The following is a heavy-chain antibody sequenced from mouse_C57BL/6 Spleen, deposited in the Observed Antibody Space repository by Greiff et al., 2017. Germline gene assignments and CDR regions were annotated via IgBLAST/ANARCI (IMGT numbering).Heavy chain of an antibody. V-gene: IGHV1-55*01. D-gene: IGHD1-1*01. J-gene: IGHJ2*01. Sequence: QVQLQQPGAELVKPGASVKMSCKASGYTFTSYWITWVKQRPGQGLEWIGVIYPGSGSTNYTEKFKSKATLTVDTSYSTAYMQLSSLTSEDSAVYDDAVITTVVALDFDYWGQGTTLTVSS. CDR2: IYPGSGST. CDR1: GYTFTSYW. CDR3: AVITTVVALDFDY.